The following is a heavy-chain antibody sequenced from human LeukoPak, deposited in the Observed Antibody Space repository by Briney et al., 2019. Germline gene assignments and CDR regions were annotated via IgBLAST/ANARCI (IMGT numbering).Heavy chain of an antibody. CDR2: ISGSGGST. J-gene: IGHJ6*03. V-gene: IGHV3-23*01. CDR1: GFTFSSYA. Sequence: GSLRLSCAASGFTFSSYAMSWVRQAPGKGLEWVSGISGSGGSTYYADSVKGRFTISRDNSKNTLYLQMNSLRAEDTAVYYCARSGRRNYYYYMELWGKGTTVTVSS. CDR3: ARSGRRNYYYYMEL. D-gene: IGHD3-10*01.